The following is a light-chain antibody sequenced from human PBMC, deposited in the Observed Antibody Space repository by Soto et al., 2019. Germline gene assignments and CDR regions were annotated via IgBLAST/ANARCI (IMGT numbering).Light chain of an antibody. Sequence: QTVVTQESSLTVSPGGKVTLTCGSSTGTVTSGHYPYWFQQKPGQAPRTLIYDTNKKHSWTPGRFSGSLLGGKAALTLSGAQPEDEADYYCLLLYRDTRVFGGGTKLTVL. CDR2: DTN. V-gene: IGLV7-46*01. CDR1: TGTVTSGHY. CDR3: LLLYRDTRV. J-gene: IGLJ2*01.